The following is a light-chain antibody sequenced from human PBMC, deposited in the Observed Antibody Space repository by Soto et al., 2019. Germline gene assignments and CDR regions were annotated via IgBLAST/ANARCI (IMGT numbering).Light chain of an antibody. Sequence: NFMLTQPHSVSESPGKTVTISCTRSSGSIASNYVQWYQQRPGSAPTTVIYEDNQRPSGVPDRFSGSIDSSSNSASLTISGLKTEDEADYYCQSYDSSNPSWVFGVWTKLTVL. CDR3: QSYDSSNPSWV. J-gene: IGLJ3*02. CDR1: SGSIASNY. CDR2: EDN. V-gene: IGLV6-57*03.